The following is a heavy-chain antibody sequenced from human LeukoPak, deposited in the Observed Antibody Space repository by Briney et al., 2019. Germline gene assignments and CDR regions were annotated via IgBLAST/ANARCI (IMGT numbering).Heavy chain of an antibody. CDR3: SREEELPAVAGSGPRDY. D-gene: IGHD6-19*01. Sequence: ASVKVSCKASGYTFTGNYLHWVRQAPGQGLEWMGWFNPNSGGANYAQKFQGRITMTRDTSISTAYMELSRLRSDDTAVYYCSREEELPAVAGSGPRDYWGQGTLVTVSS. CDR1: GYTFTGNY. J-gene: IGHJ4*02. V-gene: IGHV1-2*02. CDR2: FNPNSGGA.